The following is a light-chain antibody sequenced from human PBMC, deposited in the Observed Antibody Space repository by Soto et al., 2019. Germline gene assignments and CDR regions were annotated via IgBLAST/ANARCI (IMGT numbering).Light chain of an antibody. J-gene: IGKJ1*01. Sequence: DIQMTQSPSTLSAFVGDRVTITCRASQSISSWLAWYQQKPGKAPKFLIYDASNLESGVPSRFSGSGSGTEFTLTISSLQPDDFATYYCQQYSSYWTFGQGTKVDIK. CDR1: QSISSW. CDR3: QQYSSYWT. CDR2: DAS. V-gene: IGKV1-5*01.